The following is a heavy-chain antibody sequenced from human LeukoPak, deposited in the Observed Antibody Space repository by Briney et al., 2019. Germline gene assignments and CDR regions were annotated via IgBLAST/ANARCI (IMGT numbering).Heavy chain of an antibody. Sequence: PGGSLRLSCEASGFTFSRYWMYWVRQAPGKGLEWVSRIKSDGTFISYAESVKGRFAISRDNSKNTLYLQMNSLRAEDTAVYYCAKDPYDSSGSRGRDPARTSNFDYWGQGTLVTVSS. CDR2: IKSDGTFI. D-gene: IGHD3-22*01. CDR1: GFTFSRYW. J-gene: IGHJ4*02. V-gene: IGHV3-74*01. CDR3: AKDPYDSSGSRGRDPARTSNFDY.